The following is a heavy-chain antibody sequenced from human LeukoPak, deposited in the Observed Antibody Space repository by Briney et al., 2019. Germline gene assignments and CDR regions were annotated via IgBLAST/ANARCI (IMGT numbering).Heavy chain of an antibody. Sequence: GSLRLSCAASGFTFRTYTMHWVRQAPGKGLEWVAVITYDGSNKYYADSVKDRFTISRDNSKNTLYLQMNGLRAEDTAVYYCARPPSSSGWSAFDYWGQGTLVTVSS. CDR3: ARPPSSSGWSAFDY. CDR1: GFTFRTYT. V-gene: IGHV3-30*04. J-gene: IGHJ4*02. CDR2: ITYDGSNK. D-gene: IGHD6-19*01.